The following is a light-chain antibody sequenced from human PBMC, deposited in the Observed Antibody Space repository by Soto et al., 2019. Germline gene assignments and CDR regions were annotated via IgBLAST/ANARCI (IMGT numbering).Light chain of an antibody. V-gene: IGLV2-11*01. CDR3: CSYAGSYTWV. Sequence: QSALTQPRSVSGSPGQSVTISCTETSSDVGGYSSVSWYQQHPGKAPKLMIYDVSKRPSGVPDRFSGSKSGNTASLTISGLQAEDEADYYCCSYAGSYTWVFGGGTQLTVL. J-gene: IGLJ3*02. CDR1: SSDVGGYSS. CDR2: DVS.